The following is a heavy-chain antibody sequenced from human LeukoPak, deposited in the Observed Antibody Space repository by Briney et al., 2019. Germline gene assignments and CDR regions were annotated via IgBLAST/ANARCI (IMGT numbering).Heavy chain of an antibody. CDR1: GDSISSSSSD. V-gene: IGHV4-39*07. D-gene: IGHD3-22*01. J-gene: IGHJ3*02. Sequence: SETLSLTCTVSGDSISSSSSDWGWIRQPPGEGLEWIGSIYYSGSTYYNPSLKSRVTISLDTSKNQFSLKLSSVTAADTAVYYCARGVYDYDSSDYTNAFDIWGQGTMVTVSS. CDR3: ARGVYDYDSSDYTNAFDI. CDR2: IYYSGST.